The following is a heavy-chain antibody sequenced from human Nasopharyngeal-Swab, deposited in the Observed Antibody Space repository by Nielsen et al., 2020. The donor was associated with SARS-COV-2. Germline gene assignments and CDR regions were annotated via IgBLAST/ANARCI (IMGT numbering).Heavy chain of an antibody. CDR3: AVDYGDYDSYYGMDV. V-gene: IGHV1-18*01. CDR2: ISAYNGNT. J-gene: IGHJ6*02. D-gene: IGHD4-17*01. Sequence: ASVKVSCKASGYTFKSFAVNWVRQAPGQGLEWMGWISAYNGNTNYAQNLQGRATMTTDTSTSTVYMELRSLRSDDTAVYYCAVDYGDYDSYYGMDVWGQGTTVTVSS. CDR1: GYTFKSFA.